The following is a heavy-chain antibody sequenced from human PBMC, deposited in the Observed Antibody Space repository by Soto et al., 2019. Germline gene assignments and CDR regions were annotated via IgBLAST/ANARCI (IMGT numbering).Heavy chain of an antibody. CDR3: AGGRVNMVATIGGDAFDI. CDR2: IIPILGIA. D-gene: IGHD5-12*01. J-gene: IGHJ3*02. Sequence: QVQLVQSGAEVKKPGSSVKVSCKASGGTFSSYTISWVRQAPGQGLEWMGRIIPILGIANYAQKFQGRVTITGAKSTSTAYRELRSLRSEDTAVYYCAGGRVNMVATIGGDAFDIWGQGTMVTVSS. CDR1: GGTFSSYT. V-gene: IGHV1-69*02.